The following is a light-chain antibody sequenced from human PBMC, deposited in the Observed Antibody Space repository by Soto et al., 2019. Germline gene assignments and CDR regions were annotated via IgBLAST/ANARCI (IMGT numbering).Light chain of an antibody. J-gene: IGKJ2*01. CDR3: QQSDSTPYT. Sequence: DIQMTQSPSSLSASVGDRVTINCRASQSISTFLNWSQQKPGQAPKVLISAASTLQSGVPSRFSGRGSGTDFTLTISSLQPEDFATYYCQQSDSTPYTFGQGTTLETK. V-gene: IGKV1-39*01. CDR2: AAS. CDR1: QSISTF.